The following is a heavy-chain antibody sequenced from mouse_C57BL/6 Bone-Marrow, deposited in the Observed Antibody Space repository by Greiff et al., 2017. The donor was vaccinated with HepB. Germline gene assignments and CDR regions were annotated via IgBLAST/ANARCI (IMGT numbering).Heavy chain of an antibody. V-gene: IGHV5-6*01. Sequence: EVQLQESGGDLVKPGGSPKLSCAASGFTFSSYGMSWVRQTPDKRLEWVATISSGGSYTYYPDSVKGRFTISRDNAKNTLYLQMSSLKSEDTAMYYCARHGGLRRPFAYWGQGTLVTVSA. J-gene: IGHJ3*01. CDR1: GFTFSSYG. CDR2: ISSGGSYT. CDR3: ARHGGLRRPFAY. D-gene: IGHD2-4*01.